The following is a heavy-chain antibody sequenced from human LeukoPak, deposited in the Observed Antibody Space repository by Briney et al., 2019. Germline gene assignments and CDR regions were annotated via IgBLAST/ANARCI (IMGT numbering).Heavy chain of an antibody. CDR3: ARGHYDILTGPMDYCYYGMDV. CDR1: GGSISSYY. D-gene: IGHD3-9*01. V-gene: IGHV4-59*01. J-gene: IGHJ6*02. CDR2: IYYSGST. Sequence: SETLSLTCTVSGGSISSYYWSWIRQPPGKGLEWIGYIYYSGSTNYNPSLKSRVTISVDTSKNQFSLKLSSVTAADTAVYYCARGHYDILTGPMDYCYYGMDVWGQGTTVTVSS.